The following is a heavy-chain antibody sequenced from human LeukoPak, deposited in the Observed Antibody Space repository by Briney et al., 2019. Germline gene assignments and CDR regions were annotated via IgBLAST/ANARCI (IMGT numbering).Heavy chain of an antibody. CDR2: IYHSGST. D-gene: IGHD5-12*01. J-gene: IGHJ3*02. CDR1: GGSISSSNW. Sequence: PSETLSLTCAVSGGSISSSNWWSWVRQPPGKGLEWIGEIYHSGSTNYNPSLKSRVTISVDKSKNQFSLKLSSVTAADTAVYYCARGPDIVATLDAFDIWGQGTMVTVSS. V-gene: IGHV4-4*02. CDR3: ARGPDIVATLDAFDI.